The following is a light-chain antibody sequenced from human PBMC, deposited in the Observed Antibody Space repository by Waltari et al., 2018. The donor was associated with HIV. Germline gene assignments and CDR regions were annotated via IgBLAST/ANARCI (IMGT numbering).Light chain of an antibody. CDR1: SSNIGSHD. Sequence: QSVLTQPPSVSAAPGQRVTISCSGSSSNIGSHDVSWYQQLPGTAPKLLIFDNSKRPSGIPDRFSGSKSGTSATLGITGLQTGDEADYYCGTWDSGLRAVVFGGGTKLTVL. J-gene: IGLJ3*02. V-gene: IGLV1-51*01. CDR2: DNS. CDR3: GTWDSGLRAVV.